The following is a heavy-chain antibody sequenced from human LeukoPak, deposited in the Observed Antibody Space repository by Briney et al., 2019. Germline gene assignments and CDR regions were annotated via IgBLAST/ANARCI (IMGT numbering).Heavy chain of an antibody. CDR2: ISGSGGST. D-gene: IGHD4-17*01. J-gene: IGHJ3*02. CDR1: GFTFSSYA. V-gene: IGHV3-23*01. CDR3: AKVYDDSSDAFDI. Sequence: PGGSLRLSCAASGFTFSSYAMSWVRQAPGKGLEWVSAISGSGGSTYYADSVKGQFTISRDNSKNTLYLQMNSLRAEDTAVYYCAKVYDDSSDAFDIWGQGTMVTVSS.